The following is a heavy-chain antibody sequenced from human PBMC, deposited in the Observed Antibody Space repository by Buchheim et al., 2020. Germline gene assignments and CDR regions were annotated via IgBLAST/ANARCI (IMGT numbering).Heavy chain of an antibody. J-gene: IGHJ4*02. V-gene: IGHV1-18*03. CDR3: ARGSVTVDY. Sequence: QVQLVQSGGEVKKPGASVKVSCKASGYTFTTYGITWVRQAPGQGLEWLGWVSADNGRTNYAEKVKGRVTMTTDQSTSTAYMELTNLTPDDMAVYYCARGSVTVDYWGQGTL. CDR1: GYTFTTYG. CDR2: VSADNGRT. D-gene: IGHD3-22*01.